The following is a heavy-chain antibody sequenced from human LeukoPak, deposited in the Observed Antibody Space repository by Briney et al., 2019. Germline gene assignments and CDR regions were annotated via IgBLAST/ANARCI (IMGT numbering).Heavy chain of an antibody. D-gene: IGHD1-1*01. CDR3: AKGPLNSADY. V-gene: IGHV3-30*02. J-gene: IGHJ4*02. CDR1: GFTFSSYG. Sequence: GGSLRLSCAASGFTFSSYGMPWVRQAPGKGLEWVAFIRYDGSNKYYADSVKGRFTISRDNSKNTLYLQMNSLRAEDTAVYYCAKGPLNSADYWGQGTLVTVSS. CDR2: IRYDGSNK.